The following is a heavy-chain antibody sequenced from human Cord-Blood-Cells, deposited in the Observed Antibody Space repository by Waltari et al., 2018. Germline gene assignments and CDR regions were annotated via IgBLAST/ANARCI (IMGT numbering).Heavy chain of an antibody. V-gene: IGHV3-30-3*01. D-gene: IGHD2-2*01. J-gene: IGHJ5*02. CDR1: GFTFSSYA. Sequence: QVHLVESGGGVVQPGRSLRLSCAASGFTFSSYALPWVRQAPGKGLGWVAVISYDGSNKYYADSVKGRFTISRDNSKNTLYLQMNSLRAEDTAVYYCARDASQPGGFDPWGQGTLVTVSS. CDR3: ARDASQPGGFDP. CDR2: ISYDGSNK.